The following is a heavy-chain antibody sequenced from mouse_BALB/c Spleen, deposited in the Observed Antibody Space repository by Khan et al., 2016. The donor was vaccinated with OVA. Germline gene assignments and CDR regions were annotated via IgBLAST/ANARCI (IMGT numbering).Heavy chain of an antibody. CDR1: GFTFSSFS. CDR2: ISSGGDNT. CDR3: ARSNYGTFAH. V-gene: IGHV5-9*03. D-gene: IGHD2-1*01. J-gene: IGHJ3*01. Sequence: EVELVESGGGLVKPGGSLKLSCAASGFTFSSFSMSWVRQTPEKRLEWVATISSGGDNTYYPDSVRGRFTISRDNAKNNRYLQRSSLRSEDTALYYCARSNYGTFAHWGQGTLVTGSA.